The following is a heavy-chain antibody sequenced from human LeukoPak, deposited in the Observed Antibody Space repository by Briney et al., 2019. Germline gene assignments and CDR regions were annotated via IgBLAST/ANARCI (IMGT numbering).Heavy chain of an antibody. CDR1: GFTFSSYA. D-gene: IGHD2-15*01. J-gene: IGHJ4*02. Sequence: GGSLRLSCAASGFTFSSYAMSWVRQAPGKGLEWVSAISGSGGSTYYADSVKGRFTISRDNSKNTLYLQMNSLRAEDTAVYYCAKKPRVGYCSGGSCYSALNYFDYWGQGTLVTVSS. CDR2: ISGSGGST. V-gene: IGHV3-23*01. CDR3: AKKPRVGYCSGGSCYSALNYFDY.